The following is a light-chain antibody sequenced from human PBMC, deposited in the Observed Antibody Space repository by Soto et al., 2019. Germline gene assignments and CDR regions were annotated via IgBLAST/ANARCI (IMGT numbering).Light chain of an antibody. CDR1: QAITKY. Sequence: DRVTITCQASQAITKYLNWYQQKPGKAPKLLIFDASNLETGVPSRFSGSGSGTDFTFTISSLQPEDIATFNCQLDDILPITFGQGTRLEIK. CDR3: QLDDILPIT. CDR2: DAS. J-gene: IGKJ5*01. V-gene: IGKV1-33*01.